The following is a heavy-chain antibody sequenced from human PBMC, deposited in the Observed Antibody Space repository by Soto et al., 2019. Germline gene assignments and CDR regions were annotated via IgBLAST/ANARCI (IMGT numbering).Heavy chain of an antibody. Sequence: ASVKVSCKAPGYTFTSYAMHWVRQAPGQRLEWMGWINAGNGNTKYSQKFQGRVTITRDTSASTAYMELSSLRSEDTAVYYCARVIGGLYYFDYWGQGTLVTVSS. V-gene: IGHV1-3*01. CDR2: INAGNGNT. CDR1: GYTFTSYA. J-gene: IGHJ4*02. CDR3: ARVIGGLYYFDY. D-gene: IGHD3-16*01.